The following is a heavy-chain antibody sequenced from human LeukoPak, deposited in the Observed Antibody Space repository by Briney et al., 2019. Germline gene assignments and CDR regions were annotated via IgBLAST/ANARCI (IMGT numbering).Heavy chain of an antibody. CDR1: GGSISSFY. Sequence: PSETLSLTCTVSGGSISSFYWSWIRQPPGKGLEWIGFISYSGSTNYNPSRKSRVTISVDTSKNQFSLKLSSVTTWGTAVHSCARAYNYYPNWGQGTLVTVSS. CDR3: ARAYNYYPN. J-gene: IGHJ4*02. CDR2: ISYSGST. V-gene: IGHV4-59*12. D-gene: IGHD3-22*01.